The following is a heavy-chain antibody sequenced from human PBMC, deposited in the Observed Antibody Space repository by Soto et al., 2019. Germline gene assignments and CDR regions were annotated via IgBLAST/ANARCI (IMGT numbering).Heavy chain of an antibody. CDR3: AKSYSSNWYDYFDY. D-gene: IGHD6-13*01. CDR1: GYTCSSYA. CDR2: ISGSGDST. Sequence: GGSLRLPCSASGYTCSSYAMSWVRQAPGKGLEWVSAISGSGDSTYYADSVKGRFTISRDTSKNTLYLQMDSLRAEDTALYYCAKSYSSNWYDYFDYWGQGTLVTVSS. J-gene: IGHJ4*02. V-gene: IGHV3-23*01.